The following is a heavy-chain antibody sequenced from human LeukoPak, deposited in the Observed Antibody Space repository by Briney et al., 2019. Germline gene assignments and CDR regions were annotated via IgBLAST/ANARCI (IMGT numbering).Heavy chain of an antibody. CDR1: GFTFDDYG. CDR3: ARDPDIVLMVYADSGAFDI. CDR2: ISSSSSTI. V-gene: IGHV3-48*01. D-gene: IGHD2-8*01. J-gene: IGHJ3*02. Sequence: PGGSLRLSCAASGFTFDDYGMSWVRQAPGKGLEWVSYISSSSSTIYYADSVKGRFTISRDNAKNSLYLQMNSLRAEDTAVYYCARDPDIVLMVYADSGAFDIWGQGTMVTVSS.